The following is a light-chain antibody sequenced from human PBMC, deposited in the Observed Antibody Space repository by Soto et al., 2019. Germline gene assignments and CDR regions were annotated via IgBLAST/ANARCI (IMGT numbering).Light chain of an antibody. CDR3: QNYNGAPWT. CDR1: QDLSNY. Sequence: DIQMTQSPSSLSASVGDRVTITCRASQDLSNYLAWYQQKPGKVPKLLIYAASTLHSGVPSRFSGSGSGTEFTLTISGLQPEDGANYYCQNYNGAPWTFGQGTKVEIE. CDR2: AAS. J-gene: IGKJ1*01. V-gene: IGKV1-27*01.